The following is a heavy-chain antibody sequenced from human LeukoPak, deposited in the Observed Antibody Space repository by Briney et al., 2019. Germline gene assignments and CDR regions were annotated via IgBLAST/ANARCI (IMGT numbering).Heavy chain of an antibody. J-gene: IGHJ4*02. CDR1: GFTFSSYA. V-gene: IGHV3-23*01. CDR2: ISGSGCST. Sequence: AGGSLSLPCAASGFTFSSYAMRWVRQAPGKGLEWVSDISGSGCSTYYADSVKGRFTISRDNAKNSLYLQMNSLRAEDTAVYYCARGCTNGVCYHFPLDYWGQGTLVSVSS. CDR3: ARGCTNGVCYHFPLDY. D-gene: IGHD2-8*01.